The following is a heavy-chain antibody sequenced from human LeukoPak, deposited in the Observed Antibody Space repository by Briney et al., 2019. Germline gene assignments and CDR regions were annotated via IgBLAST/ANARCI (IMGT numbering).Heavy chain of an antibody. CDR1: GFTFNNAW. CDR2: IKSKTDGGTT. CDR3: TTARYSGYVPPIYFDY. J-gene: IGHJ4*02. V-gene: IGHV3-15*01. D-gene: IGHD5-12*01. Sequence: MTGGSLRLSCAASGFTFNNAWMNWVRQAPGKGLEWVARIKSKTDGGTTDYAAPVKGRFTISRDDSKNTVYLQMNSLRTEDTAVYYCTTARYSGYVPPIYFDYWGQGVLVTVSS.